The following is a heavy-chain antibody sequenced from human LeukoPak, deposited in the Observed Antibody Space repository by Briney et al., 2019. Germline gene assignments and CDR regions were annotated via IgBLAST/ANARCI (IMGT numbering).Heavy chain of an antibody. CDR3: AKVAKYYYGPETYYFFEP. Sequence: GGSLRLSCAASGFTFSSYAMSWVRQAPGKGREWVANINQDGTEKYYVDAVKGRFAISRDYAKNSLYLQMNSLGVEDTAVYYCAKVAKYYYGPETYYFFEPWGQGTPVTASS. V-gene: IGHV3-7*01. D-gene: IGHD3-10*01. J-gene: IGHJ1*01. CDR1: GFTFSSYA. CDR2: INQDGTEK.